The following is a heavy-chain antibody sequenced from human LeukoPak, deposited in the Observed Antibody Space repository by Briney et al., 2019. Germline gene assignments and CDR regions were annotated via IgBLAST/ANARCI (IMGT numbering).Heavy chain of an antibody. CDR2: IIPIFGTA. V-gene: IGHV1-69*01. J-gene: IGHJ4*02. CDR1: GGTFSSYA. D-gene: IGHD2-21*02. CDR3: ARGLYCGGDCYTIFDY. Sequence: SVKVSCKASGGTFSSYAISWVRQAPGQGLEWMGGIIPIFGTANYAQKFQGRVTITADESTSTAHMELSSLRSEDTAVYYCARGLYCGGDCYTIFDYWGQGTLVTVSS.